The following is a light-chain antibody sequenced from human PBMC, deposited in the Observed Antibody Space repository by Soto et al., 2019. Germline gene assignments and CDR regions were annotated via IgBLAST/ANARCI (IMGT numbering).Light chain of an antibody. CDR3: AAWDDSLNGPV. CDR2: NTY. J-gene: IGLJ3*02. CDR1: SSNLGSNS. V-gene: IGLV1-44*01. Sequence: QSVLTQPPSASGTPGQRVIISCSGSSSNLGSNSGNWYQQLPGTAPKLLIYNTYQRPLGVPDRFSGSKSGTSASLAISGFQSEDEGDYFCAAWDDSLNGPVFGGGTKLTVL.